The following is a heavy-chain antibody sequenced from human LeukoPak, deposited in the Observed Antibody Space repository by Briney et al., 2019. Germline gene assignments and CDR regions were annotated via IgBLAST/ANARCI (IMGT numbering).Heavy chain of an antibody. CDR2: ISGSGSTT. J-gene: IGHJ4*02. V-gene: IGHV3-23*01. Sequence: QAGGSLRLSCSVSGFTFNNYAMNWVRQAPGKGLEWVSGISGSGSTTYYADSVKGRFTISRDNSKNTLYLQMNNLRGEDTAVYFCAKDSRPTIAVAGFGYWGQGTLVTVSS. CDR1: GFTFNNYA. CDR3: AKDSRPTIAVAGFGY. D-gene: IGHD6-19*01.